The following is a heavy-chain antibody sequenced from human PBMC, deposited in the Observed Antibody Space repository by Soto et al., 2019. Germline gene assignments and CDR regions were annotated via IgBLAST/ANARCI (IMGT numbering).Heavy chain of an antibody. Sequence: QVQLVESGGGVVQPGRSLRLSCAASGFTFSGYTMHWVRQAPGKGLEWVALMSYDGSNKYYADSVKGRFTISRDNSKNTLYLQMNSLRAEDTAVYYCARGSGSYYMGYYGMDVWGQGTTVTVSS. V-gene: IGHV3-30-3*01. CDR2: MSYDGSNK. CDR3: ARGSGSYYMGYYGMDV. J-gene: IGHJ6*02. CDR1: GFTFSGYT. D-gene: IGHD3-10*01.